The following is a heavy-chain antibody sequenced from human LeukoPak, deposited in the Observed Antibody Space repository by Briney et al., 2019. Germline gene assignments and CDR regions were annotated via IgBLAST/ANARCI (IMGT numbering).Heavy chain of an antibody. Sequence: SETLSLTCTVSGGSISTGGYSWTWIRQYPGKGLEWIGYIYYSGSTHYNPSLKSRVGLSVDTSKNQFSLKLTSVTAADTAVYYCATCRAGDINWFDPWGQGLLVTVSS. J-gene: IGHJ5*02. CDR1: GGSISTGGYS. D-gene: IGHD2-15*01. CDR3: ATCRAGDINWFDP. CDR2: IYYSGST. V-gene: IGHV4-31*03.